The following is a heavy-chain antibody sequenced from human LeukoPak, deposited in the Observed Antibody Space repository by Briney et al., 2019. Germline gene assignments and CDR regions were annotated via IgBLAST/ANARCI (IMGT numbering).Heavy chain of an antibody. V-gene: IGHV1-2*02. CDR2: INPNSGGT. J-gene: IGHJ5*02. Sequence: ASVKVSCKASGYTFTGYYMHWVRQAPGQGLEWMGWINPNSGGTNYAQKFLGRVTIITDESTSTAYMELSSLRSEDTAVYYCARDRDDYLSVNWFDPWGQGTLVTVSS. CDR3: ARDRDDYLSVNWFDP. CDR1: GYTFTGYY. D-gene: IGHD4-11*01.